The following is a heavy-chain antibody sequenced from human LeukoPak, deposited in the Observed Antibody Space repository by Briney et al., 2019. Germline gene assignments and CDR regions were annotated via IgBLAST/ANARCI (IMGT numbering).Heavy chain of an antibody. D-gene: IGHD6-13*01. CDR3: ARGRQQLGYYYYGMDV. CDR2: IYYTGST. V-gene: IGHV4-59*01. CDR1: GGSISSYY. Sequence: ASETLSLTCTVSGGSISSYYWSWIRQPPGKGLHWIGYIYYTGSTHYNPSLTRRVTIPVDTSKNQFSLKLSSVPAADTAVYYCARGRQQLGYYYYGMDVWGKGTTVTVSS. J-gene: IGHJ6*04.